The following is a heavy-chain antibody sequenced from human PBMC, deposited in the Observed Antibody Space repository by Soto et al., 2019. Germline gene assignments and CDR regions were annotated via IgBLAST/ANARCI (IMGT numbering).Heavy chain of an antibody. J-gene: IGHJ4*02. D-gene: IGHD3-22*01. CDR2: IYPGDSDT. CDR1: GYSFTSYW. V-gene: IGHV5-51*01. Sequence: GESLKISCKGSGYSFTSYWIGWVRQMPGKGLEWMGIIYPGDSDTGYSPSFQGQVTISADKSISTAYLQWSSLKASDTAMYYCARHPSYYYDSSGYWTYFDYWGQGTLVTVSS. CDR3: ARHPSYYYDSSGYWTYFDY.